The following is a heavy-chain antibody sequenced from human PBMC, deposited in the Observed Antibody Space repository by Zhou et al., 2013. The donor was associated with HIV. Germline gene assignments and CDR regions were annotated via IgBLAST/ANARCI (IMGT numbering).Heavy chain of an antibody. D-gene: IGHD3-22*01. Sequence: QVQLVQSGAEMKKPGSSVQVSCKTFGDTFSNYLITWVRQAPGQGLEWMGRIIPLFDTVKYAQNLQGRVSITADESTNTVYLELSSLRSEDTATYYCARALVGYDTSGYPFDHWGQGTLVTVSS. CDR3: ARALVGYDTSGYPFDH. CDR1: GDTFSNYL. V-gene: IGHV1-69*13. CDR2: IIPLFDTV. J-gene: IGHJ4*01.